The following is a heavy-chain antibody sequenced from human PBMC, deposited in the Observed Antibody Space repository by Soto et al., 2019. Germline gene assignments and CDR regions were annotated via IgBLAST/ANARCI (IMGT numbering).Heavy chain of an antibody. CDR3: ARAGDYDFWSGYKLRDYYYGMDV. V-gene: IGHV3-48*03. CDR2: ISSSGSTI. J-gene: IGHJ6*02. D-gene: IGHD3-3*01. CDR1: GFTFSSYE. Sequence: EVQLVESGGGLVQPGGSLRLSCAASGFTFSSYEMNWVRQAPGKGLEWVSYISSSGSTIYYADSVKGRFTISRDNAKNSLYLQMNSLRAEDTAVYYCARAGDYDFWSGYKLRDYYYGMDVWGQGTTVTVSS.